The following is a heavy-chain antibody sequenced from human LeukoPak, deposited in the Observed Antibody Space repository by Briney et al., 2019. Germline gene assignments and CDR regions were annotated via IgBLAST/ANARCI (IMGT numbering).Heavy chain of an antibody. J-gene: IGHJ4*02. CDR3: ARAPSGQQLVDY. V-gene: IGHV1-69*04. CDR2: IIPILGIA. CDR1: GGTFSSYA. D-gene: IGHD6-13*01. Sequence: AASVKVSCKASGGTFSSYAISWVRQAPGQGLEWMGRIIPILGIASYAQKFQGRVTITADKSTSTAYMELSSLRSEDTAVYYCARAPSGQQLVDYWGQGTLVTVPS.